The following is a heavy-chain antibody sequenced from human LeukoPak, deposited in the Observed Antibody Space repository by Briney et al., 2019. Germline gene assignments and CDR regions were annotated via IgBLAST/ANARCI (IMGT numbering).Heavy chain of an antibody. V-gene: IGHV3-73*01. CDR1: GFTFSGSA. J-gene: IGHJ3*02. D-gene: IGHD3-22*01. Sequence: PGGSLRLSCAASGFTFSGSAMHWVRQASGQGLEWVGRIRSKANSYATAYAASVKGRFTISRDDSKNTAYLQMNSLKTEDTAVYYCTRSRAYYYDSSGYSVNAFDIWGQGTMVTVS. CDR2: IRSKANSYAT. CDR3: TRSRAYYYDSSGYSVNAFDI.